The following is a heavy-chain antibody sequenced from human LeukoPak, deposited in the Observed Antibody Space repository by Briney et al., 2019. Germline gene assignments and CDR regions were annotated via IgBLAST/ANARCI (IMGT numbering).Heavy chain of an antibody. Sequence: ASVKVSCKASGYTFTSYDINWVRQATGQGLEWMGWMNPNSGNTGYAQKFQGRVTMTRNTSISTAYMELSSLSSEDTAVYYCARVRYSGYDNFDYWGQGTLVTVSS. CDR2: MNPNSGNT. CDR1: GYTFTSYD. J-gene: IGHJ4*02. V-gene: IGHV1-8*01. CDR3: ARVRYSGYDNFDY. D-gene: IGHD5-12*01.